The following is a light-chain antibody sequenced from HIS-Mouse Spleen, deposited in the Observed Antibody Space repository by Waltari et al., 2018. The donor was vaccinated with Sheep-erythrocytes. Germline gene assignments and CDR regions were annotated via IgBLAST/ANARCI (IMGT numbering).Light chain of an antibody. CDR3: QQYNSYPLT. J-gene: IGKJ4*01. V-gene: IGKV1-5*03. CDR2: KAS. Sequence: DIQMSQSPSTLSASVGDRVTITCRASQSISSWLAWYQQKPGKAPKLLIYKASSLESGVPSRFSGSGSGTEFTLTISSLQPDDFAAYYGQQYNSYPLTFGGGTKVEIK. CDR1: QSISSW.